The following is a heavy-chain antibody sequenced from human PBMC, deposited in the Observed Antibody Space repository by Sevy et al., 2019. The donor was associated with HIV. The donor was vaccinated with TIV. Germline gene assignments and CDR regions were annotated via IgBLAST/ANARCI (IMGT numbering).Heavy chain of an antibody. J-gene: IGHJ4*02. V-gene: IGHV3-21*01. CDR2: ISSSSSYI. CDR1: GFTFSSYS. D-gene: IGHD3-16*01. CDR3: ARGVGDYIWGSYNFDY. Sequence: GGSLRLSCAASGFTFSSYSMNWVRQAPGKGLEWVSSISSSSSYIYYADSGKGRFTISRDNTKNSLYLQMNSRRAEDTAVYYCARGVGDYIWGSYNFDYWGQGTLVTVSS.